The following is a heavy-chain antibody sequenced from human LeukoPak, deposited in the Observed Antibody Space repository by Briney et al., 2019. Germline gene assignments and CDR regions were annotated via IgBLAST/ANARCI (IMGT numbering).Heavy chain of an antibody. D-gene: IGHD5-24*01. Sequence: PSETLSLTCAVYGGSFSDYYWSWIRQPPGKGLEWIGEINHSGSTNYNPSLKSRVTISVDTSKNRLSLKLSSVTAADTAVYYCARGKRDGNNYYWGQGTLVTVSS. CDR2: INHSGST. V-gene: IGHV4-34*01. CDR1: GGSFSDYY. J-gene: IGHJ4*02. CDR3: ARGKRDGNNYY.